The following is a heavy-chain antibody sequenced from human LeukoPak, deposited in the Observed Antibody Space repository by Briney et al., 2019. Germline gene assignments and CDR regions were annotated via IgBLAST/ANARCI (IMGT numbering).Heavy chain of an antibody. D-gene: IGHD4/OR15-4a*01. CDR2: IYSDNT. CDR3: ARRAGAYSHPYDY. V-gene: IGHV3-53*01. CDR1: GFTVSSNS. J-gene: IGHJ4*02. Sequence: GGSLRLSCTVSGFTVSSNSMSWVRQAPGKGLEWVSFIYSDNTHYSDSVKGRFTISRDNSKNTLYLQMNSLRAEDTAVYYCARRAGAYSHPYDYWGQGTMVTVSS.